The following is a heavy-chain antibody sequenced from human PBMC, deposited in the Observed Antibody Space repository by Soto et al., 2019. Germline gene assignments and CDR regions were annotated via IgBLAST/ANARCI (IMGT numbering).Heavy chain of an antibody. CDR2: ISSSSSTI. V-gene: IGHV3-48*02. D-gene: IGHD3-10*01. J-gene: IGHJ4*02. CDR3: ARPLMVRGVMGISSGSDY. Sequence: GGSLRLSCAASGFTFSSYSMNWVRQAPGKGLEWVSYISSSSSTIYYADSVKGRFTISRDNAKNSLYLQMNSLRDEDTAVYYCARPLMVRGVMGISSGSDYWGQGTLVTVSS. CDR1: GFTFSSYS.